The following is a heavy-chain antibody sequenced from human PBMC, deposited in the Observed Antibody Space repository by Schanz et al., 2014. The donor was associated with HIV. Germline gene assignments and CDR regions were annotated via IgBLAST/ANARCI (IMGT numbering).Heavy chain of an antibody. CDR2: LWFDGSID. Sequence: QVQLVESGGGVVQPGGSLRLSCAASGFTFRNYAMHWVRQVPGKGLEWVAILWFDGSIDYYVDSVRGRFTISRDNSKTSLFLQMNSLRVEDTAVDYGATSPSMIFVGNFYSGLDVWGRGTTVTVS. V-gene: IGHV3-33*01. D-gene: IGHD3-16*01. CDR3: ATSPSMIFVGNFYSGLDV. J-gene: IGHJ6*02. CDR1: GFTFRNYA.